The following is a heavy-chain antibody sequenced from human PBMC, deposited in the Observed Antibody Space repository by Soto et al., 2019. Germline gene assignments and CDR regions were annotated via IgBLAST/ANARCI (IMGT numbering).Heavy chain of an antibody. CDR2: ISRSSDSI. J-gene: IGHJ4*02. Sequence: GGSLRLSCVGSGFTCSDYNMNWVRQAPGKGLEWIAFISRSSDSIYYADSVKGRFTISRDNAKNSVYLQMNSLRDEDTAVYYCTREGYWGQGTLVTVSS. V-gene: IGHV3-48*02. CDR3: TREGY. CDR1: GFTCSDYN.